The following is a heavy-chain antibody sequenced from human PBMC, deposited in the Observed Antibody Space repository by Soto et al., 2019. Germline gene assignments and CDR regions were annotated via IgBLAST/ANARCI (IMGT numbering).Heavy chain of an antibody. CDR3: ARCGDPYYDYIWGSYRPRQNNAFDI. CDR2: IKQDGSEK. Sequence: GGSLRLSCAASGFTFSSYWMSWVRQAPGKGLERVANIKQDGSEKYYVDSVKGRFTISRDNAKNSLYLQMNSLRAEDTAVYYCARCGDPYYDYIWGSYRPRQNNAFDIWGQGTMVTVSS. CDR1: GFTFSSYW. D-gene: IGHD3-16*02. V-gene: IGHV3-7*01. J-gene: IGHJ3*02.